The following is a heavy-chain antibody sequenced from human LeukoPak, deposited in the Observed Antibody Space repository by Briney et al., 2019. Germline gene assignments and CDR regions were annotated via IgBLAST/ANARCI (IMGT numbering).Heavy chain of an antibody. V-gene: IGHV3-21*01. CDR3: ARVREKWELLPIDY. CDR1: GFTFSSYS. CDR2: ISSSSSYI. D-gene: IGHD1-26*01. J-gene: IGHJ4*02. Sequence: PGGSLRLSCAASGFTFSSYSMNWVRQAPGKGLEWVSSISSSSSYIYYADSVKGRFTISRDNAKNSLYLQMNSLRVEDTAVYYCARVREKWELLPIDYWGQGTLVTVSS.